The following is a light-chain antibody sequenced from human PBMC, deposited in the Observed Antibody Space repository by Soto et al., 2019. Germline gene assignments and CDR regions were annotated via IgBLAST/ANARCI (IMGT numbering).Light chain of an antibody. V-gene: IGKV3-11*01. J-gene: IGKJ5*01. CDR2: DAS. CDR3: QQRSNWPIT. Sequence: IVLTQSPATLCLSPGERATLSCGASQSVSSYLAWYQQKPGHAPRLLIYDASNRATGIPARFSGSGSGTDFTLTISSLEPEDFAVYYCQQRSNWPITFGQGTRLENK. CDR1: QSVSSY.